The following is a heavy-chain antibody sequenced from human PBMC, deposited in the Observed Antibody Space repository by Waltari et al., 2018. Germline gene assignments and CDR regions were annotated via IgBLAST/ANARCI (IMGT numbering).Heavy chain of an antibody. CDR3: APLPGGSGQTFDY. D-gene: IGHD3-10*01. V-gene: IGHV1-69-2*01. Sequence: EVQLVQSGAEVKKPGATVKISCKASGHTFIDYFMHWVQQAPGKGLEWVGRIDPDDGETVYAEKFQGRVTITADTSTDTSYLELSSLRSDDTAVYYCAPLPGGSGQTFDYWGQGTLLTVSS. CDR2: IDPDDGET. CDR1: GHTFIDYF. J-gene: IGHJ4*02.